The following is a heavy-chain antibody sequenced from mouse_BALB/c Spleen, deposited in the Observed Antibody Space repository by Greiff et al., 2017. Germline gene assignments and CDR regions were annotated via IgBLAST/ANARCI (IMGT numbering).Heavy chain of an antibody. V-gene: IGHV5-6-3*01. CDR3: ARGYGNYFDY. D-gene: IGHD2-1*01. CDR2: INSNGGST. J-gene: IGHJ2*01. Sequence: EVQGVESGGGLVQPGGSLKLSCAASGFTFSSYGMSWVRQTPDKRLELVATINSNGGSTYYPDSVKGRFTISRDNAKNTLYLQMSSLKSEDTAMYYCARGYGNYFDYWGQGTTLTVSS. CDR1: GFTFSSYG.